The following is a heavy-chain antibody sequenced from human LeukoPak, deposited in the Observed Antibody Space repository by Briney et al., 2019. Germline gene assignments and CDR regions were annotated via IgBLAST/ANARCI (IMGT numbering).Heavy chain of an antibody. J-gene: IGHJ5*02. CDR3: ARTLSGTTYSLDT. CDR2: INPNSGGT. Sequence: ASVKVSCKASGYTFTGYYMHWVRQAPGQGLEWMGRINPNSGGTDYAQKFQGRVTMTRDTSISTAYMELSRLRFDDTAVYSCARTLSGTTYSLDTWGQGTLVTVS. CDR1: GYTFTGYY. V-gene: IGHV1-2*06. D-gene: IGHD1-20*01.